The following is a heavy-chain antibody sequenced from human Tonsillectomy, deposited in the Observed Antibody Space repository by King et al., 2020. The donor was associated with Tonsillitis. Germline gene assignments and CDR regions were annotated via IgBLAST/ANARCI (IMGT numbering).Heavy chain of an antibody. D-gene: IGHD1-20*01. J-gene: IGHJ4*02. CDR1: GYTFTSYN. V-gene: IGHV1-46*01. Sequence: LQLVQSGAEVKKPGASVKVSCKASGYTFTSYNMHWVRQAPGQGLEWMGVINPSGGSTSYAEKFQGRVTMTRDTSTSTVYMELSSLRSEDTAVYYCARVGGITVKDDFDYWGQGTLVTVSS. CDR2: INPSGGST. CDR3: ARVGGITVKDDFDY.